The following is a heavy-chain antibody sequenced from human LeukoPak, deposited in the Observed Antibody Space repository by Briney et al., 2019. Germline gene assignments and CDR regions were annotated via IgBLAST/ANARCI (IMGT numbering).Heavy chain of an antibody. CDR1: GYTFTGYY. V-gene: IGHV1-2*02. Sequence: ASVKXSCKASGYTFTGYYMHWVRQAPGQGREWMGWINPNSGGTNYAQKFQGRVTMTRDTSISTAYTELNRLRSDDTAVYYCARGRRSWYYFDYWGQGTLVTVSS. J-gene: IGHJ4*02. CDR3: ARGRRSWYYFDY. D-gene: IGHD6-13*01. CDR2: INPNSGGT.